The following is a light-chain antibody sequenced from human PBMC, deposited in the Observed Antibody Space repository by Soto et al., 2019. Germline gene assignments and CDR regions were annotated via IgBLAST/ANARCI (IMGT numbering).Light chain of an antibody. V-gene: IGLV2-23*03. CDR1: SSDVGSYNL. CDR3: CSYAGISTFVV. J-gene: IGLJ2*01. CDR2: EGS. Sequence: QSALTQPASVSGSPGQSITISCTGTSSDVGSYNLVSWYQQHPGKAPKLMICEGSKRPSGVSNRFSGSKSGNTASLTISGLQAEDEADYYCCSYAGISTFVVFGGGTKLTVL.